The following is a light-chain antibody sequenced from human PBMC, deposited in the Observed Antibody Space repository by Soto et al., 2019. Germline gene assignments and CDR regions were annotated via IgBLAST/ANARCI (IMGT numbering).Light chain of an antibody. Sequence: ERVMTQSPATLSASPGERVTLSCRASQSVASSVAWYQQKPGQAPRLILYGASTRATGFPARFSGSGSGTEFTRTISSLQSEDFAVYLCQQYQYWPITFGQGTRLEIK. J-gene: IGKJ5*01. CDR2: GAS. V-gene: IGKV3-15*01. CDR3: QQYQYWPIT. CDR1: QSVASS.